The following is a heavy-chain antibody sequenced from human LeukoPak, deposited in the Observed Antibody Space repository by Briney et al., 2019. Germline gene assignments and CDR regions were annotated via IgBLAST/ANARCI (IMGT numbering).Heavy chain of an antibody. CDR3: ATPPYDSSGYYLS. J-gene: IGHJ5*02. V-gene: IGHV1-69*05. Sequence: SVKVSCKASGGTFSSYAISWVRQAPGQGLEWMGGIIPIFGTANYAQKFQGRVTITTDESTNTAYMELSSLRSEDTAVYYCATPPYDSSGYYLSWGQGTLVTVSS. CDR1: GGTFSSYA. CDR2: IIPIFGTA. D-gene: IGHD3-22*01.